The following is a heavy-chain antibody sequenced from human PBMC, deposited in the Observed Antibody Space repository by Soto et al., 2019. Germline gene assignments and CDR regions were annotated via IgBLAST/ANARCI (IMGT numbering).Heavy chain of an antibody. CDR2: IYYSGST. Sequence: SETLSLTSTASGGSISRGDYYWSWIRQPPGKGLEWIGYIYYSGSTYYNPSLKRRVTLSGARDKNQFSLKRSSGTAAHTAFHKCARGYCWGDFSIGGYYGMDGCAQGTSVTVSS. D-gene: IGHD2-21*02. CDR1: GGSISRGDYY. CDR3: ARGYCWGDFSIGGYYGMDG. J-gene: IGHJ6*02. V-gene: IGHV4-30-4*01.